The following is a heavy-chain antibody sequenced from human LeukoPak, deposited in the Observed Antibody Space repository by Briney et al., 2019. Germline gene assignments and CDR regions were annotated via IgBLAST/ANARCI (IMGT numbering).Heavy chain of an antibody. CDR3: ARDGGAAAGY. D-gene: IGHD6-13*01. J-gene: IGHJ4*02. CDR1: GFTVSNNY. CDR2: MYRGGST. V-gene: IGHV3-66*01. Sequence: GGSLRLSCAASGFTVSNNYMSWVRQAPGKGLEWVSVMYRGGSTYYADSVQGRFTMSRDNSKNPLYLQMNSLRAEDTAVYYCARDGGAAAGYWGQGAVVTVSS.